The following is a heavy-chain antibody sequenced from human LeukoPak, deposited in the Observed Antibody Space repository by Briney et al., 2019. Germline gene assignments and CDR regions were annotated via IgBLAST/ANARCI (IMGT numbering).Heavy chain of an antibody. Sequence: SETLSLTCTVSGGSISSSSYYWGWIRQPPGKGLEWIGSIYYSGSTYYNPSLKSRVTISADTSKNQFSLKLSSVTAADTAVYYCARRTIAVAGTGGFFDYWGQGTLVTVSS. J-gene: IGHJ4*02. V-gene: IGHV4-39*01. D-gene: IGHD6-19*01. CDR3: ARRTIAVAGTGGFFDY. CDR2: IYYSGST. CDR1: GGSISSSSYY.